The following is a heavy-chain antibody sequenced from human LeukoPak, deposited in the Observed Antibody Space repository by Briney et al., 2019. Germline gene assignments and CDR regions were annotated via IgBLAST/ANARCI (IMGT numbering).Heavy chain of an antibody. CDR2: IKTDGSET. CDR1: GFTLSNYW. Sequence: GGSLRLSCAAAGFTLSNYWTHWFRQAPGKGLVWVSRIKTDGSETGYADSVKGRFTISRDNAKNTLYLQMNSLRAEDTAVYYCSKPLADNGDHWGQGTLVTVSS. J-gene: IGHJ4*02. CDR3: SKPLADNGDH. V-gene: IGHV3-74*01. D-gene: IGHD1-14*01.